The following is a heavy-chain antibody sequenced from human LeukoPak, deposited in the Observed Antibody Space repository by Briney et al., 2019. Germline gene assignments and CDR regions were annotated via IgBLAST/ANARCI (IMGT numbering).Heavy chain of an antibody. CDR1: GFTFSSYS. Sequence: PGGSLRLSCAASGFTFSSYSMNWVRQAPGKGLEWVSSISSSSSYIYYADSVKGRFTISRDNAKNSLYLQMNSLRAEDTAVYYCARDQMRPNYDFWSGPWGRAYYFDYWGQGTPVTVSS. J-gene: IGHJ4*02. CDR2: ISSSSSYI. V-gene: IGHV3-21*01. D-gene: IGHD3-3*01. CDR3: ARDQMRPNYDFWSGPWGRAYYFDY.